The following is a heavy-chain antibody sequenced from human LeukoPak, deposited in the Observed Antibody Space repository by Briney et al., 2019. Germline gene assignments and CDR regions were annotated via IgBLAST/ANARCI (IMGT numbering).Heavy chain of an antibody. CDR2: ISYDGINK. CDR3: ARDLPRGYSGYDRGLDY. V-gene: IGHV3-30*04. CDR1: GFTFSSYA. Sequence: PGRSLRLSCAASGFTFSSYAMHWVRQAPGKGLEWVAVISYDGINKYYADSVKGRFTISRDNSKNTLYLQMNSLRAEDTAVYYCARDLPRGYSGYDRGLDYWGQGTLVTVSS. J-gene: IGHJ4*02. D-gene: IGHD5-12*01.